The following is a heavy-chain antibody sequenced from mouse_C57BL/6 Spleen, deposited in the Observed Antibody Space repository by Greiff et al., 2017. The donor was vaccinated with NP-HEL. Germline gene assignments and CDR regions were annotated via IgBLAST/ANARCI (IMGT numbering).Heavy chain of an antibody. CDR1: GFTFSSYA. V-gene: IGHV5-4*01. CDR2: ISDGGSYT. J-gene: IGHJ2*01. CDR3: ARDKTTVAYFDY. D-gene: IGHD1-1*01. Sequence: EVKVVESGGGLVKPGGSLKLSCAASGFTFSSYAMSWVRQTPEKRLEWVATISDGGSYTYYPDNVKGRFTISRDNAKNNLYLQMSHLKSEDTAMYYCARDKTTVAYFDYWGQGTTLTVSS.